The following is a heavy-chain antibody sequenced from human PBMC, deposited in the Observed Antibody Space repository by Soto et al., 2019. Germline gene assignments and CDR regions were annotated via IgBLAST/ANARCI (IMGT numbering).Heavy chain of an antibody. V-gene: IGHV1-3*01. CDR3: ARGSGGYYDFWSGYHDAFDI. CDR2: INAGNGNT. Sequence: GASVKVSCKASGYTFTSYAMHWVRQAPGQRLEWMGWINAGNGNTKYSQKFQGRVTITRDTSASTAYMELSSLRSDDTAVYYCARGSGGYYDFWSGYHDAFDIWGQGTMVTVSS. CDR1: GYTFTSYA. D-gene: IGHD3-3*01. J-gene: IGHJ3*02.